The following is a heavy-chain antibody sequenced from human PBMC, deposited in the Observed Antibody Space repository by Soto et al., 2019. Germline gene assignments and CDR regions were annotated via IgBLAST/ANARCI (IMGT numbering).Heavy chain of an antibody. D-gene: IGHD2-2*01. CDR3: ARQFTDIVVVPAAISSPPAWFDP. CDR1: GGSISSSSYY. Sequence: PSETLSLTCTVSGGSISSSSYYWGWIRQPPGKGLEWIGSIYYSGSTYYNPSLKSRVTISVDTSKNQFSRKLSSVTAADTAVYFCARQFTDIVVVPAAISSPPAWFDPWGQGTLVTVSS. V-gene: IGHV4-39*01. J-gene: IGHJ5*02. CDR2: IYYSGST.